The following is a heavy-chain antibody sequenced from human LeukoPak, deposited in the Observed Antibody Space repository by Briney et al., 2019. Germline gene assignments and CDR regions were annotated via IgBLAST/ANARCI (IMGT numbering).Heavy chain of an antibody. Sequence: PSETLSLTCAVYGGSSSGYYWSWIRQPPGKGLEWIGEINHSGSTNYNPSLKSRVTISVDTSKNQFSLKLSSVTAADTAVYYCAREGIAAAGFYYYGMDVWGQGTTVTVSS. J-gene: IGHJ6*02. CDR3: AREGIAAAGFYYYGMDV. D-gene: IGHD6-13*01. V-gene: IGHV4-34*01. CDR2: INHSGST. CDR1: GGSSSGYY.